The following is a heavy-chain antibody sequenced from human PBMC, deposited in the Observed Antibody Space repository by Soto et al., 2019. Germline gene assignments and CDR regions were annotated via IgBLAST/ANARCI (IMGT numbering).Heavy chain of an antibody. Sequence: ASVKVSCKASGYTFTSYAMHWVRQAPGQRLEWMGWINAGNGNTKYSQKLQGRVTMTTDTSTSTAYMELRSLRSDDTAVYYCARDYDAAWGQGTLVTVSS. J-gene: IGHJ5*02. CDR1: GYTFTSYA. CDR2: INAGNGNT. D-gene: IGHD3-22*01. CDR3: ARDYDAA. V-gene: IGHV1-3*01.